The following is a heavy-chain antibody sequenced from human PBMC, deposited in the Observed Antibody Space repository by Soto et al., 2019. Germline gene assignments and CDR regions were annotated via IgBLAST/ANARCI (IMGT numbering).Heavy chain of an antibody. CDR1: GFTFSSYA. CDR2: ISGSGGST. J-gene: IGHJ6*03. CDR3: ENDSSYDFWSGYYSSNYYYYMDV. D-gene: IGHD3-3*01. V-gene: IGHV3-23*01. Sequence: EVQLLESGGGLVQPGGSLRLSCAAYGFTFSSYAMSWVRQAPGKGLECVSAISGSGGSTYYADSVKGRFTISRDNSKNRLYLQMNSVRAEDTAVYDFENDSSYDFWSGYYSSNYYYYMDVWGKGPTVTVSS.